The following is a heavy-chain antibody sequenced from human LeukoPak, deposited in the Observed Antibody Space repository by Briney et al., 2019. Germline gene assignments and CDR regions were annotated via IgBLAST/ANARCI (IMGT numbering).Heavy chain of an antibody. CDR2: INPNSGGT. J-gene: IGHJ5*02. V-gene: IGHV1-2*02. D-gene: IGHD2-8*01. CDR1: GYTFTGYY. Sequence: GASVKVSCKASGYTFTGYYMHWVRQAPGQGLEWMGWINPNSGGTNYAQKLQGRVTMTTDTSTSTAYMELRSLRSDDTAVYYCARVSRDIVLMVYPIPSPFDPWGQGTLVTVSS. CDR3: ARVSRDIVLMVYPIPSPFDP.